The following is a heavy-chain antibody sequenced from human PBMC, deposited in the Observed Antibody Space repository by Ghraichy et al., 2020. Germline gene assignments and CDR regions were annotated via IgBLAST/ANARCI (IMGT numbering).Heavy chain of an antibody. CDR1: GDSISNYY. D-gene: IGHD6-6*01. CDR3: ARGPSHTSSYYFDY. V-gene: IGHV4-4*07. J-gene: IGHJ4*02. CDR2: ISGSGST. Sequence: TLSLTCTVSGDSISNYYWSWIRQPAGKGLEWIGRISGSGSTNYNPSLKSRVTMSVDTSNNQFSLRLTSMTAADTAVYYCARGPSHTSSYYFDYWGQGILVTVSS.